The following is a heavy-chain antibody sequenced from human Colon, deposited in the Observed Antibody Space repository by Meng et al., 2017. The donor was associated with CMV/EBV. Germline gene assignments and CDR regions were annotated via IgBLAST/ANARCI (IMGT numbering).Heavy chain of an antibody. V-gene: IGHV1-8*01. CDR2: LNPNSGAT. D-gene: IGHD6-19*01. J-gene: IGHJ1*01. CDR1: GYSFVNHN. Sequence: ASVTVSCKASGYSFVNHNLNWARQATGHGLEWMAWLNPNSGATGYAQRFQGRITVTWDTSTRTMHLELSGLTPQDTGVYYCARGLRSAWQTDWGRGTLVTVSS. CDR3: ARGLRSAWQTD.